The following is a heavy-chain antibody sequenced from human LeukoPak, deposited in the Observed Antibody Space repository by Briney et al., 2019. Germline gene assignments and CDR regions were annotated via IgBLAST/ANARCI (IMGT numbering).Heavy chain of an antibody. J-gene: IGHJ4*02. V-gene: IGHV3-23*01. CDR3: ANGIGNAEGGYLASAVDY. CDR1: GFTFSSYA. D-gene: IGHD3-22*01. CDR2: ISGSGGST. Sequence: GGSLRLSCAASGFTFSSYAMSWVRQAPGKGLEWVSAISGSGGSTYYADSVKGRFPISRDNAKNSLYLQMNSLRAEDTALYYCANGIGNAEGGYLASAVDYWGQGTLVTVSS.